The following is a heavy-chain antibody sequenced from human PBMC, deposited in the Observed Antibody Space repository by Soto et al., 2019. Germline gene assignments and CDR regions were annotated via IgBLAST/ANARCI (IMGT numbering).Heavy chain of an antibody. V-gene: IGHV4-59*08. CDR1: GCSIRSYY. Sequence: SETLSLTCTVSGCSIRSYYWSWIRQPPGKGLEWIGYIYYSGSTNYSPSLKSRVTISADTSKNQFSLKLTSVTAADTAMYYCASHMGYYYMAVWGKGTTVTVSS. J-gene: IGHJ6*03. D-gene: IGHD3-10*01. CDR3: ASHMGYYYMAV. CDR2: IYYSGST.